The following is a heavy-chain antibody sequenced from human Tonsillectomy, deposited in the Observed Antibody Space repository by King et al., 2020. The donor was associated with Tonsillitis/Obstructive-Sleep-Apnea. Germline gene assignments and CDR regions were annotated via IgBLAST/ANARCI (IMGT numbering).Heavy chain of an antibody. Sequence: VQLVESGGGVVQPGRSLRLSCVASGFTFSSYGMHWVRQAPGKGLEWVAVIWYDGSNKYYADSVKGRFTISRDNSKKTLYLQMNSLRAEDTAVYYCARALDANGWFQPDYWGQRTLVTVSS. CDR2: IWYDGSNK. V-gene: IGHV3-33*01. D-gene: IGHD6-19*01. J-gene: IGHJ4*02. CDR1: GFTFSSYG. CDR3: ARALDANGWFQPDY.